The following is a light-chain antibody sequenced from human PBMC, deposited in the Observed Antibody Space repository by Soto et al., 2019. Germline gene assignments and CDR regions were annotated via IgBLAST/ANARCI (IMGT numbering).Light chain of an antibody. CDR1: FSVSSY. J-gene: IGKJ4*01. CDR3: QQYDNWPLT. Sequence: EMVMTQSPATLSVSPGERATLSCRASFSVSSYLAWYQQKPGQAPRLLIYGASTRATGIPVRFSGSGSGTEFTLTINSLQSEDFAIYYCQQYDNWPLTFGGGTKVEIK. V-gene: IGKV3-15*01. CDR2: GAS.